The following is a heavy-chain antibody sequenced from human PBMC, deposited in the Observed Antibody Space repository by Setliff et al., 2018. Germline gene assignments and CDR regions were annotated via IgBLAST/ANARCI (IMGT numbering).Heavy chain of an antibody. D-gene: IGHD6-19*01. CDR3: ARGSVEYSCGWYYFDY. Sequence: SVKVSCKASGATFSSYGISWVRQAPGQGLEWMGGTIPMFCSANYARKFQGRVTVTGDESTSTAYMALGSRRSEDTAVYYCARGSVEYSCGWYYFDYWAQGTLVTVSS. J-gene: IGHJ4*02. CDR1: GATFSSYG. V-gene: IGHV1-69*13. CDR2: TIPMFCSA.